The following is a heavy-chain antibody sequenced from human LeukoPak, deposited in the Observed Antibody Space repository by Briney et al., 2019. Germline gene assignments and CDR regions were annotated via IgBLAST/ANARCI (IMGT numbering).Heavy chain of an antibody. D-gene: IGHD3-22*01. Sequence: ASVKVSCKASGGTFSSYAISWVRQATGQGLEWMGWMNPNSGNTGYAQKFQGRVTITRNTSISTAYMELSSLRSEDTAVYYCARVLSGYYELWGQGTLVTVSS. V-gene: IGHV1-8*03. J-gene: IGHJ4*02. CDR2: MNPNSGNT. CDR3: ARVLSGYYEL. CDR1: GGTFSSYA.